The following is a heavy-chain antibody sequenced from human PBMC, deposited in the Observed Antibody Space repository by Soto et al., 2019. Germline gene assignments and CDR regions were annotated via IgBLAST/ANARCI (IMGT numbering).Heavy chain of an antibody. Sequence: QVQLQESGPGLVKPSQTLSLTCTVSGGSLSSGGYYWTWIRQHPGKGLEWIGYIFHSGNTYYNPSLXSXXNISVDTSKNQFSLKLRSLTAADTAVYYCARALSSGPYVNYWGQGTLVTVSS. V-gene: IGHV4-31*03. CDR2: IFHSGNT. J-gene: IGHJ4*02. CDR3: ARALSSGPYVNY. D-gene: IGHD3-22*01. CDR1: GGSLSSGGYY.